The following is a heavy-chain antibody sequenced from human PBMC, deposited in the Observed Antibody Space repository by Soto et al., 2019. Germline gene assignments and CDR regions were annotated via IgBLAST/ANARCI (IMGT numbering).Heavy chain of an antibody. Sequence: PGESLKISCKGSGYSFTSYWIGWVRQMPWKGLEWMGIIYPGDSDTRYSPSFQGQVSISADRSISTAYLQWTSLKASDSAMYYCASRGYSYGELDYWGHGTLVTVSS. CDR3: ASRGYSYGELDY. CDR2: IYPGDSDT. J-gene: IGHJ4*01. CDR1: GYSFTSYW. V-gene: IGHV5-51*01. D-gene: IGHD5-18*01.